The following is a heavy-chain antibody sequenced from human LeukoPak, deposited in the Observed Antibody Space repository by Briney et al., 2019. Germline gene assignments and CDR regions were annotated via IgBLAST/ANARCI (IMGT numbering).Heavy chain of an antibody. Sequence: SQTLSLTCAVSGGSISSGGYSWSWIRQPPGKGLEWIGYIYYSGSTNYNPSLKSRVTISVDTSKNQFSLKLSSVTAADTAVYYCARLLGGYVPAFDIWGQGTMVTVSS. V-gene: IGHV4-61*08. CDR3: ARLLGGYVPAFDI. CDR2: IYYSGST. J-gene: IGHJ3*02. D-gene: IGHD3-9*01. CDR1: GGSISSGGYS.